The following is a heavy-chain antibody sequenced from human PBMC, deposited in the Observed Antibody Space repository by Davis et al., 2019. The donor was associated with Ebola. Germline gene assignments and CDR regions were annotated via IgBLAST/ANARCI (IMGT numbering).Heavy chain of an antibody. CDR2: VYHSGST. Sequence: MPSETLSLTCAVSGGSISSSNWWSWVRLPPGKGLEWIGEVYHSGSTNYNPSLKSRVTISVDKSKNEFSLNLSSVTAADTAVYYCAREGYCSGGSCPGHYYYYMDVWGKGTTVTVSS. D-gene: IGHD2-15*01. CDR1: GGSISSSNW. V-gene: IGHV4-4*02. CDR3: AREGYCSGGSCPGHYYYYMDV. J-gene: IGHJ6*03.